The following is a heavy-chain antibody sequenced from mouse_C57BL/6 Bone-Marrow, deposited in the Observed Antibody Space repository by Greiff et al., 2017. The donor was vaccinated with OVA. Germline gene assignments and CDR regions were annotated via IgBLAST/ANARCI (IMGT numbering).Heavy chain of an antibody. CDR3: ACPIYYYGGSYVTV. J-gene: IGHJ2*01. CDR1: GYTFTSYW. V-gene: IGHV1-55*01. D-gene: IGHD1-1*01. CDR2: IYPGSGST. Sequence: VQLQQPGAELVKPGASVKMSCKASGYTFTSYWITWVKQRPGQGLEWIGDIYPGSGSTNYNEKFKSKATLTVDTSSTTAYMQLSSLTSEDSAVYFCACPIYYYGGSYVTVCGQGTTLTVSS.